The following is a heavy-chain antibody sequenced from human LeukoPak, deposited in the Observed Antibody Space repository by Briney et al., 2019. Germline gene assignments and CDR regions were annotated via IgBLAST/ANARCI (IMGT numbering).Heavy chain of an antibody. CDR1: GGSISSYY. CDR3: ARAGYCSGGSCYLRYYYYYGMDV. D-gene: IGHD2-15*01. J-gene: IGHJ6*02. V-gene: IGHV4-59*01. Sequence: SETLSLTCTVSGGSISSYYWSWIRQPPGKGLEWIGYIYYSGSANYNPSLKSRVTISVDTSKNQFSLKLSSVTAADTAVYYCARAGYCSGGSCYLRYYYYYGMDVWGQGTTVTVSS. CDR2: IYYSGSA.